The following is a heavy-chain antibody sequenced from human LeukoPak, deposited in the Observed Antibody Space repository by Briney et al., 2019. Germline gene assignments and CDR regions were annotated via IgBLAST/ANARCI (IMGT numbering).Heavy chain of an antibody. CDR1: GLNFTDYD. CDR2: ISSDGSNK. Sequence: GGSLRLSCEASGLNFTDYDMDWVRQAPGKGLEWVAVISSDGSNKYYADSVKGRFTISRDNSKNTLYLQMNSLRAEDTAVYYCAKSRYSSSWYIDYWGQGTLVTVSS. V-gene: IGHV3-30*18. CDR3: AKSRYSSSWYIDY. D-gene: IGHD6-13*01. J-gene: IGHJ4*02.